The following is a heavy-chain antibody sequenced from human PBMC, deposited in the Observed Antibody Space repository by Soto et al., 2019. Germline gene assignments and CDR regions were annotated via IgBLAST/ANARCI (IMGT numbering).Heavy chain of an antibody. CDR2: MNPNSGNT. D-gene: IGHD6-19*01. J-gene: IGHJ5*02. CDR3: ARGTFEAVAGTGEFDP. Sequence: QVQLVQSGAEVKKPGASVKVSCKASGYTSTSYEINWVRQATGQGLEWMGWMNPNSGNTGYAQKFQGRVTMTRNTSISTAYMELSSLRSEDTAVYYCARGTFEAVAGTGEFDPWGQGTLVTVSS. CDR1: GYTSTSYE. V-gene: IGHV1-8*01.